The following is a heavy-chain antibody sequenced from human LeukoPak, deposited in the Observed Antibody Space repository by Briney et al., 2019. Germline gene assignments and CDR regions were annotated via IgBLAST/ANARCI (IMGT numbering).Heavy chain of an antibody. CDR2: IYPGDSDT. J-gene: IGHJ3*02. Sequence: GESLKISCKGSGYSFTSYWIGWVRQMPGKGLEWMGIIYPGDSDTRYSPSFQGQVTISADKSISTAYLQWSSLKASDTAMYYCAIGGIVVVSAASDAFDIWGQGTMVTVSS. V-gene: IGHV5-51*01. CDR3: AIGGIVVVSAASDAFDI. CDR1: GYSFTSYW. D-gene: IGHD2-2*01.